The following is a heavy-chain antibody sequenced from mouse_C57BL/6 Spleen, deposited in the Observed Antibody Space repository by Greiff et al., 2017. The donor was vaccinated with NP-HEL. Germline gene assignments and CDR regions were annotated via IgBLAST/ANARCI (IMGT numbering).Heavy chain of an antibody. CDR1: GYSITSGYY. V-gene: IGHV3-6*01. D-gene: IGHD1-1*01. Sequence: EVKLMESGPGLVKPSQSLSLTCSVTGYSITSGYYWNWIRQFPGNKLEWLGYISYDGSNNYNPSLKNRISITRATSKNQFFLKLNSVTTEDTATYYCARDDGSSLWYFDVWGTGTTVTVSS. CDR3: ARDDGSSLWYFDV. J-gene: IGHJ1*03. CDR2: ISYDGSN.